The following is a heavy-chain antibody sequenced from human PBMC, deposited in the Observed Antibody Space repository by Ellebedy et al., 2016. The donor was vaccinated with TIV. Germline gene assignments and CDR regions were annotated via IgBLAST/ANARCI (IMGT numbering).Heavy chain of an antibody. CDR2: ISGSGGRT. CDR3: AKDVTLGGTAMGSAYYFDY. J-gene: IGHJ4*02. CDR1: GFTFSKYS. V-gene: IGHV3-23*01. Sequence: GESLKISXAASGFTFSKYSIPWVRQAPGKGLAWVSFISGSGGRTYYADSVKGRFTISRNNSENTLYLQMNSLRAEDTAVYYCAKDVTLGGTAMGSAYYFDYWGQGTLATVSS. D-gene: IGHD5-18*01.